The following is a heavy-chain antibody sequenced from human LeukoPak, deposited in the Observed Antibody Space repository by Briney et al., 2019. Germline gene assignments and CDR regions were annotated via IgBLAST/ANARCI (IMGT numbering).Heavy chain of an antibody. CDR2: MYLSGTT. D-gene: IGHD4-17*01. CDR1: AYSISSGYS. Sequence: SETLSLTCVVPAYSISSGYSWGWIRQPPGKGLEWIGSMYLSGTTYYNPSLKSRVTISVDKSKNQSSLQVRFVTAADTAVYYCAKTDYGHYSGFEVWGQGIMVTVSS. V-gene: IGHV4-38-2*01. J-gene: IGHJ3*01. CDR3: AKTDYGHYSGFEV.